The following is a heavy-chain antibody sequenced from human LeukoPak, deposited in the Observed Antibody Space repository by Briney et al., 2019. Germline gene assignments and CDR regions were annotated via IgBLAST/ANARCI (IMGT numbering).Heavy chain of an antibody. D-gene: IGHD3-22*01. V-gene: IGHV4-39*07. CDR1: GGSISSSSYY. Sequence: SETLSLTCTVSGGSISSSSYYWGWIRQPPGKGLEWIGTIHHGGTTYYNPSLKSRVTISLDTSKNQFSLNLSSVTAADTAVYYCARVITGYTRSGFDYWGQGTLVTASS. J-gene: IGHJ4*02. CDR2: IHHGGTT. CDR3: ARVITGYTRSGFDY.